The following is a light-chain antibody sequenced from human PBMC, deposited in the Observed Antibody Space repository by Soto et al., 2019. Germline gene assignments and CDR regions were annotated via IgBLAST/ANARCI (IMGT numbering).Light chain of an antibody. CDR3: QQYDNLPLT. V-gene: IGKV1-33*01. CDR1: QDIKNY. CDR2: DAS. J-gene: IGKJ4*01. Sequence: DIPMTQSPSSLSAPVGDRVTITCQASQDIKNYLNWYQQKSGKAPKLLIYDASDLETGVPSRFSGSGSGTDFTFTINSLQPEDIATYYCQQYDNLPLTFGGGTKVEIK.